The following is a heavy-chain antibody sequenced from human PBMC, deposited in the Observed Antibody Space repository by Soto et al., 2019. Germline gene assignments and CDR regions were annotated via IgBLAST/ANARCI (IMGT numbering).Heavy chain of an antibody. CDR2: ISGSGGST. J-gene: IGHJ4*02. CDR1: GFTFSSYA. Sequence: GGSLRLSCAASGFTFSSYAMSWVRQAPGKGLEWVSAISGSGGSTYYADSVKGRFTISRDNSKNTLYLQMNSLRAGDTAVYYCANSGGGYSYGRFDYWGQGTLVTVSS. V-gene: IGHV3-23*01. D-gene: IGHD5-18*01. CDR3: ANSGGGYSYGRFDY.